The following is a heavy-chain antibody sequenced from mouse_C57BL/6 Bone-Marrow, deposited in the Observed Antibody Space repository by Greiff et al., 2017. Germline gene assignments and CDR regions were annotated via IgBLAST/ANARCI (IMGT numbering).Heavy chain of an antibody. CDR2: IDPENGDT. D-gene: IGHD1-1*01. V-gene: IGHV14-4*01. J-gene: IGHJ1*03. Sequence: EVQLQESGAELVRPGASVKLSCTASGFNIKDDYMHWVKQMPEQGLEWIGWIDPENGDTEYASKFQGKATITADTSSNTAYLQLSSLTSEDTAVYYCTTFYGSSYLRYFDVWGTGTTVTVSS. CDR3: TTFYGSSYLRYFDV. CDR1: GFNIKDDY.